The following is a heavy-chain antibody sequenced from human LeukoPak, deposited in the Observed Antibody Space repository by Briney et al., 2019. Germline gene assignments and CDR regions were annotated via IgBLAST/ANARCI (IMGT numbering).Heavy chain of an antibody. CDR3: ARGDVLLWFGELLYWFDP. D-gene: IGHD3-10*01. CDR2: IYYSGST. V-gene: IGHV4-39*01. CDR1: GGSFSSYY. Sequence: SETLSLTCAVYGGSFSSYYWGWIRQPPGKGLEWIGSIYYSGSTYYNPSLKSRVTISVDTSKNQFSLKLSSVTAADTAVYYCARGDVLLWFGELLYWFDPWGQGTLVTVSS. J-gene: IGHJ5*02.